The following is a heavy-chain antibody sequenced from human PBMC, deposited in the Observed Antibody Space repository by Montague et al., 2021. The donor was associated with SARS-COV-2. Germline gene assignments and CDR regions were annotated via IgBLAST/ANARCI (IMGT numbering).Heavy chain of an antibody. J-gene: IGHJ5*02. CDR3: ARGISLFDP. CDR1: GFISSDYN. Sequence: SLRLSCAASGFISSDYNMTWIRQTPGKGLEWISYINGASSRTNYADSVKGRFTISRDNAKNSLFLQMNSLRDEDTAVYYCARGISLFDPWGQGTLVTVSS. V-gene: IGHV3-11*06. CDR2: INGASSRT.